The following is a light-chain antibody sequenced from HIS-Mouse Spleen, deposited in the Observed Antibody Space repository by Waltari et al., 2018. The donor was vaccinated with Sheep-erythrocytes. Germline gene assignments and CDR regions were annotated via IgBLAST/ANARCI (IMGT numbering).Light chain of an antibody. CDR1: SRDGGSYNL. V-gene: IGLV2-23*01. CDR2: EGS. J-gene: IGLJ3*02. Sequence: QSALTQPASVSGSPGPSITISCTGTSRDGGSYNLVSWYQQHPGKAPKLMIYEGSKLPSGVSNRFSGSKSGNTASLTISGLQAEDEADYYCCSYAGSSTPWVFGGGTKLTVL. CDR3: CSYAGSSTPWV.